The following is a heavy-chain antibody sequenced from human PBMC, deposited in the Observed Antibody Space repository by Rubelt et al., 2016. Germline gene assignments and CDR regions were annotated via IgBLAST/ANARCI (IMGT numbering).Heavy chain of an antibody. CDR1: GGFISSSDYY. J-gene: IGHJ3*02. D-gene: IGHD2-2*01. V-gene: IGHV4-39*01. Sequence: QLQLQESGPGLVKPSEILSLTCIVSGGFISSSDYYWGWVRQPPGKGLEWIGSMHNSGTTSYGSSLRSRVTVSVDTSQNQFSLKRTSVTAADTAVYYCARHSRVIPTAICAFDIWGQGTMVTVSS. CDR2: MHNSGTT. CDR3: ARHSRVIPTAICAFDI.